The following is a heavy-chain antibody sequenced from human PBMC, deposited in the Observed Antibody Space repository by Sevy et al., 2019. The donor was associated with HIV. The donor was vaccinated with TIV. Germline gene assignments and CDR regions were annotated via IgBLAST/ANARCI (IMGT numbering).Heavy chain of an antibody. CDR2: MGYDGSNK. J-gene: IGHJ4*02. CDR1: GFTFSTYD. V-gene: IGHV3-33*01. Sequence: GGSLRLSCAASGFTFSTYDIHWVRQAPGKGLEWVAVVMGYDGSNKYYADSGKGRFTISRDNSKNTLYLPMNSLRAGDTAVYYCARESGSDWYLDYWGQGTLVTVSS. CDR3: ARESGSDWYLDY. D-gene: IGHD6-19*01.